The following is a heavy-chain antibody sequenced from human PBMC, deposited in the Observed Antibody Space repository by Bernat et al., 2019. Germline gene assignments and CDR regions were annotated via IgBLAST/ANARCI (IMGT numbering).Heavy chain of an antibody. CDR3: ARDLYCSGGSCYLVAFDI. D-gene: IGHD2-15*01. CDR2: ISGSGGST. V-gene: IGHV3-23*04. J-gene: IGHJ3*02. CDR1: GFTFSSYA. Sequence: EVQLVQSGGGLVQPGGSLRLSCAASGFTFSSYALNWVRQAPGKGLEWVSSISGSGGSTWYADSVKGRFTISRDNAKNSLYLQMNSLRAEDTAVYYCARDLYCSGGSCYLVAFDIWGQGTMVTVSS.